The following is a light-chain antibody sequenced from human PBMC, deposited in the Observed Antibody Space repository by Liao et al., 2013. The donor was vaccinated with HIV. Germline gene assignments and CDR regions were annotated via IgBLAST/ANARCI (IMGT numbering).Light chain of an antibody. V-gene: IGLV3-1*01. J-gene: IGLJ2*01. CDR1: KLGDKY. Sequence: SYELTQPPSVSVSPGQTATITCSGDKLGDKYVCWYQQKPGQSPVLVIYQDRKRPSGIPGRFSGSTSGNTATLTISGTQSVDEADYYCQVWDSATAIFGGGTKLTVL. CDR3: QVWDSATAI. CDR2: QDR.